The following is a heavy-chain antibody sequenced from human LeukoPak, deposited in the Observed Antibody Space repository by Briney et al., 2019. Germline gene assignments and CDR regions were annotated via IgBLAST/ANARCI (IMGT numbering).Heavy chain of an antibody. Sequence: GRSLRLSCAASGFTFDDYAMHWVRQAPGKGLEWVSVISWNSGSIGYADSVKGRFTISRDNAKNSLYLQMKSLRAEDMALYYCAKDTWGVAGTGGFDYWGQGTLVTVSS. CDR3: AKDTWGVAGTGGFDY. CDR1: GFTFDDYA. D-gene: IGHD6-19*01. V-gene: IGHV3-9*03. CDR2: ISWNSGSI. J-gene: IGHJ4*02.